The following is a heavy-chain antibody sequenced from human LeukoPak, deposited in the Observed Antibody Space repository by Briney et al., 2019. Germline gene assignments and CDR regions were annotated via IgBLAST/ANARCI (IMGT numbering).Heavy chain of an antibody. Sequence: GGSLRLSCAASGFSFSGYGMHWVRQAPGKGLEWVAFIRYDGSNEYYADSVKGRFTISRDKSKNTLSLQMNGLRVEDTAVYYCAKDPNGDYIGTFDIWGQGTMVTVSS. CDR2: IRYDGSNE. V-gene: IGHV3-30*02. J-gene: IGHJ3*02. CDR1: GFSFSGYG. CDR3: AKDPNGDYIGTFDI. D-gene: IGHD4-17*01.